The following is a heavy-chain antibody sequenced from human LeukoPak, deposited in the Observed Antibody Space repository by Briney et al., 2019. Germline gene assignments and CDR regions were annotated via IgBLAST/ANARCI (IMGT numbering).Heavy chain of an antibody. J-gene: IGHJ4*02. CDR3: ARHSAAAGTH. V-gene: IGHV4-38-2*01. Sequence: SETLSLTCAVSGYSISSGYYWGWIRQPPGKGLEWIGSIYHSGSTYYNPSLKSRVTISVDTSKNQFSLKLSSVTAADTAVYYCARHSAAAGTHWGQGTLVTVSS. CDR1: GYSISSGYY. D-gene: IGHD6-13*01. CDR2: IYHSGST.